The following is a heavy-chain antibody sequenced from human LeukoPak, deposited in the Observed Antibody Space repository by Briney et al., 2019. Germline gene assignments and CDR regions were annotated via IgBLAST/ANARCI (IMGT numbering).Heavy chain of an antibody. CDR3: ARVEAGFHDY. J-gene: IGHJ4*02. V-gene: IGHV1-18*01. D-gene: IGHD3-3*01. CDR1: GYTFINHG. Sequence: ASVKVSCKASGYTFINHGISWVRQAPGQGLEWMGWITTGNGNTKYAQKLQGRVTMTTDTSTTTAYMELRSLASDDTAVYYCARVEAGFHDYWGQGTLVTVSS. CDR2: ITTGNGNT.